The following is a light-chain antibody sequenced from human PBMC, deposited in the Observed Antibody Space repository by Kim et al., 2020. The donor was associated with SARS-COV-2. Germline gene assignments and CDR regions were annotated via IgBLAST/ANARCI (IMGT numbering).Light chain of an antibody. CDR1: SLRSYY. Sequence: SSELTQDPAVSVALGQTVRITCQGDSLRSYYATWYQQKPRQAPVLVIYGRDNRPSGIPDRFSGSASGNTASLTISGAKAEDEAEFYCQSRDSGGNVVFGGGTKLTVL. CDR3: QSRDSGGNVV. V-gene: IGLV3-19*01. J-gene: IGLJ2*01. CDR2: GRD.